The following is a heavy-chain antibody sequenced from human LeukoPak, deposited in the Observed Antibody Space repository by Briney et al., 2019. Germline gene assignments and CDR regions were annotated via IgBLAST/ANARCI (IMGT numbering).Heavy chain of an antibody. CDR2: INPSGGST. CDR3: ARAPYCSGGSCYSRGWKLFDY. J-gene: IGHJ4*02. V-gene: IGHV1-46*01. Sequence: ASVKVSCKASGYTFTSYYMHWVRQAPGQGLEWMGIINPSGGSTSYAQKFQGRVTMTRDTSTSTVYMELRSLRSDDTAVYYCARAPYCSGGSCYSRGWKLFDYWGQGTLVTVSS. CDR1: GYTFTSYY. D-gene: IGHD2-15*01.